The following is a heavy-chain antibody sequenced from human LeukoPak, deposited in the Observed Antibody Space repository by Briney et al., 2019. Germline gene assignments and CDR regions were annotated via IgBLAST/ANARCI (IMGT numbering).Heavy chain of an antibody. CDR3: ARAPVTSCRGAYCYPFDY. V-gene: IGHV3-21*04. CDR2: ISSSSSYI. Sequence: PGGSLRLSCAATGFIFSNYAMNWVRQAPGKGLEWVSSISSSSSYIYYADSVKGRFTISRDNAKNTLYLQMNSLRVEDAAVYYCARAPVTSCRGAYCYPFDYWGQGTLVTVSS. J-gene: IGHJ4*02. CDR1: GFIFSNYA. D-gene: IGHD2-21*01.